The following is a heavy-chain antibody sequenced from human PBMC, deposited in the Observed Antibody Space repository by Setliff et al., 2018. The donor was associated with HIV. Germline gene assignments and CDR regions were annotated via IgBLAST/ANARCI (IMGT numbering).Heavy chain of an antibody. D-gene: IGHD3-22*01. CDR1: GFTFGDYY. Sequence: GGSLRLSCAASGFTFGDYYMSWIRQAPGKGLEWVSYITNSGRDIDYNDSVKGRLTISRDNANNLLYLQMNSLRAEDTAVYYCARGFIRGYYYDSGENTKGYWGQGTLVTVSS. CDR2: ITNSGRDI. V-gene: IGHV3-11*04. J-gene: IGHJ4*02. CDR3: ARGFIRGYYYDSGENTKGY.